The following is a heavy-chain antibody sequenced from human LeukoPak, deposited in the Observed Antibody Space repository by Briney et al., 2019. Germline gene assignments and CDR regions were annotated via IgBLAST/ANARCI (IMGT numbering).Heavy chain of an antibody. V-gene: IGHV3-48*03. CDR3: ARGGGSGSYSYYYYMDV. J-gene: IGHJ6*03. CDR2: ISSSCSTI. CDR1: GFTFSSYE. Sequence: PGGSLRLSCAASGFTFSSYEMNWVRQAPGKGLEWVSYISSSCSTIYYADSVKGRFTISRDNAKKSLYLQMNSLRAEDTAVYYCARGGGSGSYSYYYYMDVWGKGTTVTISS. D-gene: IGHD3-10*01.